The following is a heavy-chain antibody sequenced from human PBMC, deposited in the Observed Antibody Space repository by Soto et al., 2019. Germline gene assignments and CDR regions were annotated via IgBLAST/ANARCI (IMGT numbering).Heavy chain of an antibody. J-gene: IGHJ3*02. CDR1: GYTFTSYD. CDR2: MNPNSGNT. CDR3: AGGGSYYTPDAFDI. V-gene: IGHV1-8*01. D-gene: IGHD1-26*01. Sequence: ASVKVSCKASGYTFTSYDINWVRQATGQGLEWMGWMNPNSGNTGYAQKFQGRVTMTRNTSISTAYMELSSLRSEDTAVYYCAGGGSYYTPDAFDIWGQGTMVTVSS.